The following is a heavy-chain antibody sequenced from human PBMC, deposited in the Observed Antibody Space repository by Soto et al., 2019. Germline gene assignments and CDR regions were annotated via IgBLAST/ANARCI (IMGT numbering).Heavy chain of an antibody. D-gene: IGHD6-19*01. J-gene: IGHJ4*02. V-gene: IGHV3-23*01. CDR1: GFIFSSYA. CDR2: VSGGGTST. Sequence: EVQLLESGGGLVQPGESLRLSCAASGFIFSSYAMSWVRQPPGKGLEWDAGVSGGGTSTYYADSVKGRFTISRDNSRSTVSLQINSVRAEDTAIYYCAKDRQWLVRNFDYWGQGILVTASS. CDR3: AKDRQWLVRNFDY.